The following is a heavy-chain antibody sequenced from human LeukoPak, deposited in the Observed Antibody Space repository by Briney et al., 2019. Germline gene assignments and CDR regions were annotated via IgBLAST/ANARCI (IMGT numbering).Heavy chain of an antibody. D-gene: IGHD2-21*01. J-gene: IGHJ5*02. CDR3: ARRGATSPPNIYCGGDCYTRNWFDP. Sequence: ASVKVSCKASGYTFISYDINWVRQATGQGLEWMGWMNPNSGNTGYAQKFQGRVTTTRNTSISTAYMELSSLRSEDTAVYYCARRGATSPPNIYCGGDCYTRNWFDPWGQGTQVTVSS. CDR1: GYTFISYD. CDR2: MNPNSGNT. V-gene: IGHV1-8*01.